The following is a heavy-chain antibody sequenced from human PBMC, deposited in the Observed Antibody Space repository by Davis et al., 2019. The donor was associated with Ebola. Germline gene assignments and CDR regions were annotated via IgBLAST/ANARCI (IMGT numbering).Heavy chain of an antibody. CDR2: IYPGDSDT. Sequence: PGGSLRLSCKGSGYSFSSYWIDWVRQMPGKGLEWMGIIYPGDSDTRYSPSFQGQVTISADKSISTAYLQWSSLKASDTAMYYCAGYSSSPGWFDPWGQGTLVTVSS. D-gene: IGHD6-6*01. V-gene: IGHV5-51*01. J-gene: IGHJ5*02. CDR3: AGYSSSPGWFDP. CDR1: GYSFSSYW.